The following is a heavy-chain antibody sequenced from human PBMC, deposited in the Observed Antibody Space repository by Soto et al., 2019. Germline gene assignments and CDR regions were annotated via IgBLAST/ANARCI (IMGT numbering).Heavy chain of an antibody. V-gene: IGHV3-23*04. CDR2: TRSNGEYT. CDR3: AKESMSVAVSASRVYGMDV. Sequence: DVQVVESGGGLVQRGGPLRLSCAGSGFTFSNYAMTWVRQAPGKGLEWVSTTRSNGEYTYYADSVKGRFTVSRDNSQNALFLEMSSLRAEDTAVYYCAKESMSVAVSASRVYGMDVWGQGTTVTVSS. CDR1: GFTFSNYA. D-gene: IGHD6-6*01. J-gene: IGHJ6*02.